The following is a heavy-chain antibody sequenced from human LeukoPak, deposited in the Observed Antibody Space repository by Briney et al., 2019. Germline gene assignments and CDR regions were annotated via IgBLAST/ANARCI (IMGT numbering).Heavy chain of an antibody. CDR2: MNPNSGNT. J-gene: IGHJ3*02. Sequence: ASVKVSCKASGYTFTSYDINWVRQATGQGPEWMGWMNPNSGNTGYAQKFQGRVTMTRNTSISTAYMELSSLRSEDTAVYYCARAPDNWNAFDIWGQGTMVTVSS. V-gene: IGHV1-8*01. CDR3: ARAPDNWNAFDI. D-gene: IGHD1-20*01. CDR1: GYTFTSYD.